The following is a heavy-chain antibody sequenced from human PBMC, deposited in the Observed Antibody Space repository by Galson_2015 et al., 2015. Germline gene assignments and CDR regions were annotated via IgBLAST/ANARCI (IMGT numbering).Heavy chain of an antibody. CDR2: ISWNSGSI. Sequence: SLRLSCAASGFTFDDYAMHWVRHAPGKGLEWVSGISWNSGSIGYADSVKGRFTISRANAKNYLYMQMNSLRAEDTALYYCAKEVTVVGVLVVPAVRRGAVDIWSQATMVTVSS. CDR3: AKEVTVVGVLVVPAVRRGAVDI. CDR1: GFTFDDYA. D-gene: IGHD2-2*01. J-gene: IGHJ3*02. V-gene: IGHV3-9*01.